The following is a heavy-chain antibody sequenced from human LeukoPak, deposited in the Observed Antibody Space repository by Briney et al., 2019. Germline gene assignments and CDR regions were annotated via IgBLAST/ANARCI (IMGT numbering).Heavy chain of an antibody. CDR3: ARVVFKGSGYYYVEYLQH. Sequence: SETLSLTCTVSGGSISSGDYYWSWIRQPPGKGLEWIGYIYYSGSTYYNPSLKSRVTISVDTSKNQFSLKLSSVTAADTAVYYCARVVFKGSGYYYVEYLQHWGQGTLVTVSS. CDR1: GGSISSGDYY. V-gene: IGHV4-30-4*01. D-gene: IGHD3-22*01. CDR2: IYYSGST. J-gene: IGHJ1*01.